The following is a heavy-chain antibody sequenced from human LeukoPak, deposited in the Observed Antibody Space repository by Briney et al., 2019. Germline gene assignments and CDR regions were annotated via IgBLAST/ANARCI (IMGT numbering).Heavy chain of an antibody. J-gene: IGHJ2*01. D-gene: IGHD2-2*02. CDR2: IYYSGST. Sequence: SQTLSLTCTVSGGPISSGGYYWSWIRQHPGKGLEWIGYIYYSGSTYYNPSLKSRVTISVDTSKNQFSLKLSSVTAADTAVYYCAREGAAIIERYFDLWGRGTLVTVSS. CDR1: GGPISSGGYY. V-gene: IGHV4-31*03. CDR3: AREGAAIIERYFDL.